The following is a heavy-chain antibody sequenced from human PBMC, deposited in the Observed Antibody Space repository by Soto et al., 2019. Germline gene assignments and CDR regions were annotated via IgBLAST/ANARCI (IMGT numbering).Heavy chain of an antibody. CDR3: ARQQWLVLNAFDI. D-gene: IGHD6-19*01. CDR1: GGSISSYY. J-gene: IGHJ3*02. CDR2: IYYSGST. V-gene: IGHV4-59*01. Sequence: QVQLQESGPGLVKPSETLSPTCTVSGGSISSYYWSWIRQPPGKGLEWIGYIYYSGSTNYNPSLKSRVTISVDTSKNQFSLKLSSVTAADTAVYYCARQQWLVLNAFDIWGQGTMVTVSS.